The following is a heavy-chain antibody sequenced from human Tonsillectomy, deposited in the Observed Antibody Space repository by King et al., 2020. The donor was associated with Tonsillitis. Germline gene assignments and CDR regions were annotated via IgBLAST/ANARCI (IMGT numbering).Heavy chain of an antibody. CDR2: IYHSGST. D-gene: IGHD4-17*01. CDR3: ASADGDQIFDY. J-gene: IGHJ4*02. Sequence: QLQESGTGLVKPSETLSLTCAVSGYSISSGYYWGWIRQPPGKGLEWIGSIYHSGSTYYNPSLKSRVTISVDTSKNQFSLKLSSVTAADTAVYYCASADGDQIFDYWGQGTLVTVSS. V-gene: IGHV4-38-2*01. CDR1: GYSISSGYY.